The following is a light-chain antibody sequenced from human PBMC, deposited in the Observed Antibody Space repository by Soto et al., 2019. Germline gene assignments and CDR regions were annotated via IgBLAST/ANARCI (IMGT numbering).Light chain of an antibody. J-gene: IGLJ1*01. CDR3: CSYTSTSARV. Sequence: QSVLTRPASVSESPGQSITISCTGTSSDVGDYNYVSWYQQHPGKVPKLMIFEVSNRPSGISNRFSGSKSGNTASLTISGLQTDDEADYYCCSYTSTSARVFGTGTKVTVL. CDR1: SSDVGDYNY. V-gene: IGLV2-14*01. CDR2: EVS.